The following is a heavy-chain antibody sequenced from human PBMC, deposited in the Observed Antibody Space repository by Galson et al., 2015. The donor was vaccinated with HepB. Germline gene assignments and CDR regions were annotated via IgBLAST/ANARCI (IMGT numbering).Heavy chain of an antibody. Sequence: SLRLSCAASGFTFSDYYMTWIRKAPGKGLEWLSYISASATYTNYADSVKGRFTIPRDHAKNSLYLQMNSLTAEDTAVFYCARVAASDYVDHAHFDYWGQGTLVTVSS. CDR3: ARVAASDYVDHAHFDY. D-gene: IGHD4-17*01. V-gene: IGHV3-11*06. CDR2: ISASATYT. J-gene: IGHJ4*02. CDR1: GFTFSDYY.